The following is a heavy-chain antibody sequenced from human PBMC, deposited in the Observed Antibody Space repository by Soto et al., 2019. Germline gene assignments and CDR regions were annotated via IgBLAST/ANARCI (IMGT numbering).Heavy chain of an antibody. Sequence: QVQLQESGPGLVKPSGTLSLTCAVSGASISSSNWWSWVRQPPGKGLEWIGEIYHSGSTNYNPSLKTPVTISVDKSKNQFSLKPTSVTAAATAVYYCARGGIYASVTGYGDWGQGTLVIVSS. J-gene: IGHJ4*02. V-gene: IGHV4-4*02. CDR3: ARGGIYASVTGYGD. CDR2: IYHSGST. D-gene: IGHD3-9*01. CDR1: GASISSSNW.